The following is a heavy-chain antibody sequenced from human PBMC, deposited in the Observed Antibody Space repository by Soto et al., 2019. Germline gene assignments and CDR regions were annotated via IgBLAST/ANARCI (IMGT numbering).Heavy chain of an antibody. CDR3: AVATITQGPYYYYYYGMDV. CDR2: FDPEDGET. D-gene: IGHD5-12*01. J-gene: IGHJ6*02. CDR1: GYTLTELS. Sequence: ASVKVSCKVSGYTLTELSMHWVRQAPGKGLEWMGGFDPEDGETIYAQKFQGRVTMTEDTSTSTAYMELSSLRSEDTAVYYCAVATITQGPYYYYYYGMDVWGQGTTVTVSS. V-gene: IGHV1-24*01.